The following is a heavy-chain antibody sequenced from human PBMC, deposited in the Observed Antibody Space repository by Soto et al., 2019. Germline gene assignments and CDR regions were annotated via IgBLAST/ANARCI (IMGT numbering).Heavy chain of an antibody. Sequence: GGSLRLSCAASGFTFSSYGMHWVRQAPGKGLEWVAVIWYDGSNKYYADSVKGRFTISRDNSKNTLYLQMNSLRAEDTAVYYCASSLLISLGDDYYGMDVWGQGTTVTVSS. CDR1: GFTFSSYG. CDR3: ASSLLISLGDDYYGMDV. V-gene: IGHV3-33*01. J-gene: IGHJ6*02. D-gene: IGHD3-10*01. CDR2: IWYDGSNK.